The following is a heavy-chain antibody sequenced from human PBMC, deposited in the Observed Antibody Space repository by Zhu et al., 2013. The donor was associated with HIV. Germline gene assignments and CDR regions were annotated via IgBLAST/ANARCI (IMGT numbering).Heavy chain of an antibody. Sequence: QVQLVQSGAEVKKPGASVKVSCKASGYTFTSYDINWVRQATGQGLEWMGWMNPNSGNTGYAQKFQGRVTITADESTSTAYMELSRLRSDDTAVYYCARDTIFGIRWYGMDVWGQGTTVTVSS. D-gene: IGHD3-3*01. CDR3: ARDTIFGIRWYGMDV. CDR1: GYTFTSYD. V-gene: IGHV1-8*01. CDR2: MNPNSGNT. J-gene: IGHJ6*02.